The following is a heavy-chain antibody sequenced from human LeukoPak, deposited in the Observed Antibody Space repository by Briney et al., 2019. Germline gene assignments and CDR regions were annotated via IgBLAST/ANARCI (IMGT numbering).Heavy chain of an antibody. D-gene: IGHD2-2*01. CDR3: ARAGRYQGAFDL. CDR2: MNHSGST. V-gene: IGHV4-34*01. CDR1: GGSFSGYD. Sequence: PSETLSLTCAVYGGSFSGYDWSWSRQRPGKGLEWIGEMNHSGSTNYNPSLKSRVTISVDTSKNQFSLKLSRVTAADTAVYYCARAGRYQGAFDLWRQGTMVSVS. J-gene: IGHJ3*01.